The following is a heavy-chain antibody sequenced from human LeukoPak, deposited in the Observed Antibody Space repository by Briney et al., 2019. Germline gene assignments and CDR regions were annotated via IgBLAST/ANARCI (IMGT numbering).Heavy chain of an antibody. CDR2: IWYDGSNK. D-gene: IGHD6-19*01. CDR3: ATAIAVAGKAFDY. V-gene: IGHV3-33*03. J-gene: IGHJ4*02. CDR1: GFTFSTYG. Sequence: GGSLRLSCAASGFTFSTYGMHWVRQAPGKGLEWVTVIWYDGSNKYYADSVKGRFTISRDISKNTLYLQMNSLRAEDTAVYYCATAIAVAGKAFDYWGQGTLVTVSS.